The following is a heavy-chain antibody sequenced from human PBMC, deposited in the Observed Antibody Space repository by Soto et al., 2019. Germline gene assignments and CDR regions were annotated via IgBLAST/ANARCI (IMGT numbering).Heavy chain of an antibody. CDR3: ARVEEYSKRRYGMDV. D-gene: IGHD4-4*01. CDR1: GFTFSSYG. Sequence: QVQLVESGGGVVQPGRSLRLSCAASGFTFSSYGMHWVRQAPGKGLEWVAVIWYDGSNKYYADSVKGRFTISRDNSKNTLYLQMNSLRAEDTAVSYCARVEEYSKRRYGMDVWGQGTTVTVSS. V-gene: IGHV3-33*01. J-gene: IGHJ6*02. CDR2: IWYDGSNK.